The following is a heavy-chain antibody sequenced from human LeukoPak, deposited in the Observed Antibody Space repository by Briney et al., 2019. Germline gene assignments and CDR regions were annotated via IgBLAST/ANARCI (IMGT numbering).Heavy chain of an antibody. J-gene: IGHJ3*02. V-gene: IGHV1-24*01. Sequence: ASVKVSCKVSGYTRTDLSVHWVRQTPGKGLEWVGGFDPEDGETIYAQKFQGRVTMTEDTSTDTAYMELSSLRSEDTAVYYCAADSDSRVRLGELSSDLEAFDIWGQGTLVTVSS. CDR3: AADSDSRVRLGELSSDLEAFDI. D-gene: IGHD3-16*02. CDR1: GYTRTDLS. CDR2: FDPEDGET.